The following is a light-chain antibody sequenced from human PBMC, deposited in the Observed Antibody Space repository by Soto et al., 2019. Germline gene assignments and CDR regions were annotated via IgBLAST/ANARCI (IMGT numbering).Light chain of an antibody. CDR1: SSNIGAGYD. J-gene: IGLJ2*01. CDR2: GNS. Sequence: VLTQPPSVSGAPGQRVTISCTGSSSNIGAGYDVHWYQQLPGTAPKLLIYGNSNRPSGVPDRFSGSKSGTSASLAITGLQAEDEADYYCQSYDSSLSGSVFGGGTQLTVL. V-gene: IGLV1-40*01. CDR3: QSYDSSLSGSV.